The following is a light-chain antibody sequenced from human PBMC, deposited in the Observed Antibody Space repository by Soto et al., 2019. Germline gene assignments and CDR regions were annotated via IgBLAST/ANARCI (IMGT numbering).Light chain of an antibody. CDR2: QVT. J-gene: IGLJ1*01. Sequence: QSALTQHAPVSGSLGQSITISCTGTTRDIAGYNYISWYQQLPGKAPKLMIYQVTIRPSGISNRFSGSKSGNTASLTISGLQAEDEADYYCTSFSSSTALYVFGTGTKVTVL. V-gene: IGLV2-14*01. CDR1: TRDIAGYNY. CDR3: TSFSSSTALYV.